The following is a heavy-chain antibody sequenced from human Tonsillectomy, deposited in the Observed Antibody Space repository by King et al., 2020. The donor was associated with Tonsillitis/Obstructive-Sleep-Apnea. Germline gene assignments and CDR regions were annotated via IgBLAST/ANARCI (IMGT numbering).Heavy chain of an antibody. Sequence: VQLVESGGGLVQPGGSLRLSCAAPGFSFSNYAMTWVRQAPGKGLEWVSGISGSGGITYYAASVKGRVTISRDNSKNTLYLQMNSLRADDTAVYYCAKDKAALDYWGQGTLVSVSS. CDR2: ISGSGGIT. J-gene: IGHJ4*02. V-gene: IGHV3-23*04. CDR3: AKDKAALDY. CDR1: GFSFSNYA.